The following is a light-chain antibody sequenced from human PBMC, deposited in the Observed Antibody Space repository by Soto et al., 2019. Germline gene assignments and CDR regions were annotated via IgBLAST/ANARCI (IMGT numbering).Light chain of an antibody. Sequence: DIQMSQAQAALAASVVGRFTSNCRASQNIHSFLNWYQQKPGKAPKLLIYAASTLQSGVPSRFSGSGSETDFTLTISSLQPEDFATYYCQQVNNYPLIFGGGTKVDIK. CDR3: QQVNNYPLI. CDR1: QNIHSF. V-gene: IGKV1-9*01. CDR2: AAS. J-gene: IGKJ4*01.